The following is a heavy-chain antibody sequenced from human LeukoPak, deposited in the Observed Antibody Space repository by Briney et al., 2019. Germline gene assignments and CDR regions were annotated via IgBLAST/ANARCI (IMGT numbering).Heavy chain of an antibody. CDR3: ARDQMATIIAFDI. CDR2: IIPIFGTA. V-gene: IGHV1-69*13. Sequence: ASVKVSCKASGGTFSSYAISWVRQAPGQGPEWMGGIIPIFGTANYAQKFQGRVTITADESTSTAYMELSSLRSEDTAVYYCARDQMATIIAFDIWGQGTMVTVSS. J-gene: IGHJ3*02. D-gene: IGHD5-24*01. CDR1: GGTFSSYA.